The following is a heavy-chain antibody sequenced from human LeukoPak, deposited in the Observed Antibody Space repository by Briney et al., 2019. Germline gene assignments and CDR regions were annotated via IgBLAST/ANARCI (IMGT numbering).Heavy chain of an antibody. CDR2: INWNGGST. V-gene: IGHV3-20*04. CDR3: ARLCSSSWSTSYYFDY. D-gene: IGHD6-13*01. Sequence: GGSLRLSCAASGFTFDDYGMSWVRQAPGKGLEWVSGINWNGGSTGYADSVKGRFTISRDNAKNSLYLQMNSLRAEDTALYYCARLCSSSWSTSYYFDYWGQGTLVTVSS. CDR1: GFTFDDYG. J-gene: IGHJ4*02.